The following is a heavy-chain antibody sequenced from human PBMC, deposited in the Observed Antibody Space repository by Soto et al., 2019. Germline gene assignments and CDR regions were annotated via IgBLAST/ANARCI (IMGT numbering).Heavy chain of an antibody. V-gene: IGHV4-31*03. CDR1: GGSISTGGYY. Sequence: QVQLQESGPGLVKPSQTLSLTCTVSGGSISTGGYYWTWIRQHPGKGLEWIGYIYYSVSTAYNPSRKRRVTIAVDTSKHQFCLELSSVTAADTAVYYCARGLSVTLFHNWGQGTLVTVSS. J-gene: IGHJ4*02. CDR3: ARGLSVTLFHN. D-gene: IGHD4-17*01. CDR2: IYYSVST.